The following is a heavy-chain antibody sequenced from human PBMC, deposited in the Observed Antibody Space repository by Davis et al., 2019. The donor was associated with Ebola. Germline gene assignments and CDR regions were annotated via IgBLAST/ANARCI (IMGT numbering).Heavy chain of an antibody. J-gene: IGHJ2*01. CDR2: ISSSSSTI. D-gene: IGHD5-18*01. V-gene: IGHV3-48*02. Sequence: GGSLSLSCAASGFTFTTYWMHWVRQAPGQGLEWVSYISSSSSTIYYADSVKGRFTISRDNAKNSLYLQMDSLRDEDTAVYYCARRYSHGSFSYWYFDLWGRGTLVTVSS. CDR3: ARRYSHGSFSYWYFDL. CDR1: GFTFTTYW.